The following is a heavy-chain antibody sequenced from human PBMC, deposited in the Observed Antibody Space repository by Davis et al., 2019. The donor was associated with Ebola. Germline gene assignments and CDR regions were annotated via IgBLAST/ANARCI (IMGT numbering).Heavy chain of an antibody. CDR2: MNPNSGNT. CDR3: ARGEDYYDSTGLPYYYYYGLDV. V-gene: IGHV1-8*01. Sequence: ASVKVSCKASGYTFTSYDINWVRQATGQGLEWMGWMNPNSGNTGYAQKLQGRVTMTTDTSTSTAYMELRSLRSDDTAVYYCARGEDYYDSTGLPYYYYYGLDVWGKGTTVTVSS. D-gene: IGHD3-22*01. CDR1: GYTFTSYD. J-gene: IGHJ6*04.